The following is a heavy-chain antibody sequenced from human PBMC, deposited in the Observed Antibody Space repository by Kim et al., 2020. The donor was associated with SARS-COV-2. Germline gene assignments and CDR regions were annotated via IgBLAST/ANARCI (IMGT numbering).Heavy chain of an antibody. D-gene: IGHD3-9*01. CDR1: GYTLTELS. Sequence: ASVKVSCKVSGYTLTELSMHWVRQAPGKGLEWMGGFDPEDGETIYAQKFQGRVTMTEDTSTDTAYMELSSLRSEDTAVYYCATVFYRRYPTQFDRGGWDYWGQGTLVTVSS. CDR2: FDPEDGET. CDR3: ATVFYRRYPTQFDRGGWDY. V-gene: IGHV1-24*01. J-gene: IGHJ4*02.